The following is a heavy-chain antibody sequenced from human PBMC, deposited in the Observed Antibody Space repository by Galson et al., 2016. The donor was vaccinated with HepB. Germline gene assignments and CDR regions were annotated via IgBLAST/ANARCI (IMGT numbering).Heavy chain of an antibody. V-gene: IGHV3-15*01. CDR2: IKSKTDGGTT. CDR3: STSQGGYDWTRVY. Sequence: SLRLSCAASGFTFSDARMNWVRQAPGMGLEWVGRIKSKTDGGTTDYATPVKGRFTISRDDSKNKLYLQMNSLKTEDTAVYYCSTSQGGYDWTRVYWGQGTLLTVSS. J-gene: IGHJ4*02. CDR1: GFTFSDAR. D-gene: IGHD5-12*01.